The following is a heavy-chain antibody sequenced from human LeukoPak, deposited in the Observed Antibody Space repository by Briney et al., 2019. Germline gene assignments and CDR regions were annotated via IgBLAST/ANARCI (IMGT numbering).Heavy chain of an antibody. J-gene: IGHJ6*03. CDR1: GGTFSSYA. CDR3: ASQSSSVAYFYYMDI. CDR2: IIPMFGTP. Sequence: VASVKVSCKASGGTFSSYAISWVRQAPGQGLEWMGGIIPMFGTPNYAQKFQGRVTITTDASTTTAYMELSSLTSEDAAVYYCASQSSSVAYFYYMDIWGKGTTVTVSS. V-gene: IGHV1-69*05. D-gene: IGHD6-19*01.